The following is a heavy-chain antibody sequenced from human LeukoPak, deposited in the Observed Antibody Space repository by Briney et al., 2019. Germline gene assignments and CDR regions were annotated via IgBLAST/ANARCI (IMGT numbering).Heavy chain of an antibody. J-gene: IGHJ4*02. Sequence: ARSLRLSCAASGFTFSSYGMHWVRQAPGKGLEWVAVIWYDGSNKYYADSVKGRFTISRDNSKNTLYLQMNSLRAEDTAVYYCARAWSSGWYYFDYWGQGTLVTVSS. CDR3: ARAWSSGWYYFDY. CDR1: GFTFSSYG. CDR2: IWYDGSNK. D-gene: IGHD6-19*01. V-gene: IGHV3-33*01.